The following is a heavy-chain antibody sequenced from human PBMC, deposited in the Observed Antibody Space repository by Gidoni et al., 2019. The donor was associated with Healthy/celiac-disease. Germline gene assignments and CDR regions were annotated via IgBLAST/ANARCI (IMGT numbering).Heavy chain of an antibody. CDR2: INPNSGGT. V-gene: IGHV1-2*04. D-gene: IGHD3-10*01. CDR3: ARGPYYYGSGQGWFDP. CDR1: GYTFTGYY. Sequence: QVQLVQSGAEVKKPGASVKVSCKASGYTFTGYYMHWVRQAPGQGLEWMGWINPNSGGTNYAQKFQGWVTMTRDTSISTAYMELSRLRSDDTAVYYCARGPYYYGSGQGWFDPWGQGTLVTVSS. J-gene: IGHJ5*02.